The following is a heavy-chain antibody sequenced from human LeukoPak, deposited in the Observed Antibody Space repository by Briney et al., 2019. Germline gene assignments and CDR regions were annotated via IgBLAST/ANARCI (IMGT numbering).Heavy chain of an antibody. V-gene: IGHV3-23*01. Sequence: TGGSLRLSCAASGFTFSSYAMSWVRQAPGKGLEWVSAISGSGGSTYYADSVKGRFTISRDNSKNTLYLQMNSLRAEDTAVYYCAKFPVVTLNYYYYMDVWGKGTTVTVSS. J-gene: IGHJ6*03. CDR3: AKFPVVTLNYYYYMDV. CDR1: GFTFSSYA. D-gene: IGHD4-23*01. CDR2: ISGSGGST.